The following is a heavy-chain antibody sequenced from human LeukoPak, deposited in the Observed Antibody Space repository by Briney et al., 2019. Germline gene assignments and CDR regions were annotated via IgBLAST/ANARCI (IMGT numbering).Heavy chain of an antibody. CDR3: AKDLWAIVVEPAAMQAGVVGGDFDY. D-gene: IGHD2-2*01. CDR2: LSGGGDVT. J-gene: IGHJ4*02. V-gene: IGHV3-23*01. CDR1: GFTLSSYA. Sequence: PGVSLRLSCPASGFTLSSYAMIWVRQAPGKGLEGVSTLSGGGDVTYYADSVKSRFTISRDNSKNTLYLQMSSLIAEDTAVYYCAKDLWAIVVEPAAMQAGVVGGDFDYWGQGTLVTVSS.